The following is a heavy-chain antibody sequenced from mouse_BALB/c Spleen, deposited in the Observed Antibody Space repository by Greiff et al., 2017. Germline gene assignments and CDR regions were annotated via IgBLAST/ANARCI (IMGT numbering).Heavy chain of an antibody. CDR2: ISTYYGNT. J-gene: IGHJ3*01. D-gene: IGHD2-4*01. CDR1: GYTFTDYA. Sequence: VQLQESGPELVRPGVSVKISCKGSGYTFTDYAMHWVKQSHAKSLEWIGVISTYYGNTNYNQKFKGKATMTVDKSSSTAYMELARLTSEDSAIYYCARGDMITAWFAYWGQGTLVTVSA. V-gene: IGHV1-67*01. CDR3: ARGDMITAWFAY.